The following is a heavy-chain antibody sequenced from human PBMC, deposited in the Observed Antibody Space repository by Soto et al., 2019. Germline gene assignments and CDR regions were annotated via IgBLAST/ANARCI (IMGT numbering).Heavy chain of an antibody. CDR2: IYWDDDK. Sequence: QITLKESGPPLVKPTQTLTLTCTFSGFSLSTSGVGVGWIRQPPGKALEWLALIYWDDDKRYSPSLKSRLTITKDTSKNQVVLTMTNMDPVDTATYYCAHRRIFGVVQGFDYWGQGTLVTVSS. CDR3: AHRRIFGVVQGFDY. D-gene: IGHD3-3*01. J-gene: IGHJ4*02. CDR1: GFSLSTSGVG. V-gene: IGHV2-5*02.